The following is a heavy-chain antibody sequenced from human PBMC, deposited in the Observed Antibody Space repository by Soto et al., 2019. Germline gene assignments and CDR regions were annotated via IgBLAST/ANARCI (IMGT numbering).Heavy chain of an antibody. CDR1: GGSISSGGYS. CDR3: ARDQCSGGSCHGAFDI. D-gene: IGHD2-15*01. J-gene: IGHJ3*02. Sequence: SETLSLTCAVSGGSISSGGYSWSWIRQPPGKGLEWIGYIYHSGSTYYNPSLKSRVTISVDRSKNQFSLKLSSVTAADTAVYYCARDQCSGGSCHGAFDIWGQGTMVTVSS. CDR2: IYHSGST. V-gene: IGHV4-30-2*01.